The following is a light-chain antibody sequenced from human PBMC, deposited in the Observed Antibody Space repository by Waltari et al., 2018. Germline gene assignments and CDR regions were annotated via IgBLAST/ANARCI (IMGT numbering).Light chain of an antibody. CDR3: QSLDSSGTYV. CDR2: KDN. V-gene: IGLV3-25*03. J-gene: IGLJ1*01. CDR1: ELPKQY. Sequence: SYELTQPPSVSVSPGQTARIICSGDELPKQYGYWYQQKTGQAPVLVIYKDNKRPSGIPERFSGSSSGTTVTLPISGVQAEDEADYYCQSLDSSGTYVFGTGTRVTVL.